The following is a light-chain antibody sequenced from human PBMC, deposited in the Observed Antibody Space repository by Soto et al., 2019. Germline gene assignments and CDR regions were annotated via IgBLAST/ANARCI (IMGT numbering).Light chain of an antibody. CDR3: QSFDSSLDCGV. J-gene: IGLJ3*02. Sequence: QSVLTQPPSVSGAPGQRVTISCTGSSSNIGAGHDVHWYQQIPETAPKLLVSANTNRPSGVPDRFSGSNSGTSASLSITGLQADDEVDYYCQSFDSSLDCGVFGGGTKLTVL. CDR1: SSNIGAGHD. V-gene: IGLV1-40*01. CDR2: ANT.